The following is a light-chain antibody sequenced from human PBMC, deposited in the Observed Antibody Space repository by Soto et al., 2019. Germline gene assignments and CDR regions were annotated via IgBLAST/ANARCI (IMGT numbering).Light chain of an antibody. CDR2: AAS. CDR3: QQSFISPLT. J-gene: IGKJ3*01. Sequence: DIQMTQSPSSLSASVGDRVTITCRASQSIASYLHWYQQKPGKAPKLLIYAASSLQSGVPSRFSGSGSGTDFTLTISSLQPEDFATYFCQQSFISPLTFGPGTKVDIK. V-gene: IGKV1-39*01. CDR1: QSIASY.